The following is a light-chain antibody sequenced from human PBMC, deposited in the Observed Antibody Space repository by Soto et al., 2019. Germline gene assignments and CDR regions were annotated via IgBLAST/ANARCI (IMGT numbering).Light chain of an antibody. Sequence: DIQMTQSPSSLSASVGDRVTITCRASQSIANYLNWYQQKPGTAPKLLIYAASTLQAGVPSRFSGCGSGTDFTLTISSLQPEDVAAYYCQKYNSAPLTFGGGTKVDIK. J-gene: IGKJ4*01. CDR1: QSIANY. V-gene: IGKV1-27*01. CDR2: AAS. CDR3: QKYNSAPLT.